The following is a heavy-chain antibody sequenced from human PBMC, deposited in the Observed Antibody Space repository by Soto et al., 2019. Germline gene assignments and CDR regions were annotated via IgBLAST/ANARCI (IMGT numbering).Heavy chain of an antibody. V-gene: IGHV3-23*01. D-gene: IGHD3-22*01. J-gene: IGHJ4*02. CDR3: ARTPGVITVISAFDH. CDR2: ISGSGSST. Sequence: GGSLRRSFFASGFTFNKHALAWVRPAPGKGLEWVSAISGSGSSTYDSDSVKGRFTISRDNSNNTLYLQMNSLRAEDTAIYYCARTPGVITVISAFDHWGQGTPVTVSS. CDR1: GFTFNKHA.